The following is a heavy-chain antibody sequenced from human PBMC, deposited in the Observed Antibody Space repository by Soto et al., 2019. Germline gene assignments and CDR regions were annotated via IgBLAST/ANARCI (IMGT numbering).Heavy chain of an antibody. CDR3: ARSDGRY. Sequence: SETLSLTCTVSGDSISSYSWSWIRQPPGKGLEWIGHIHNSGSPYNNPSLKSRITISADTSMNQFSLALTSVTAADTAVYYCARSDGRYWGQGTLVTVSS. V-gene: IGHV4-4*09. CDR1: GDSISSYS. CDR2: IHNSGSP. J-gene: IGHJ4*02.